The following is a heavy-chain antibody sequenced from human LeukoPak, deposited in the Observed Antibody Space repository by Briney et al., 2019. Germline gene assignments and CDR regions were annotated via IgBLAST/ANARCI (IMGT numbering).Heavy chain of an antibody. D-gene: IGHD3-9*01. V-gene: IGHV3-74*01. Sequence: GGSLRLSCAASGFTFSNYWIHWVRRAPGKGLVWVSRINNDGISTIYADSVKGRFTISRDNAKNTLYLQMNSLRAEDTAVYYCARGRLDHAFDIWGQGTMVTVSS. CDR3: ARGRLDHAFDI. CDR1: GFTFSNYW. J-gene: IGHJ3*02. CDR2: INNDGIST.